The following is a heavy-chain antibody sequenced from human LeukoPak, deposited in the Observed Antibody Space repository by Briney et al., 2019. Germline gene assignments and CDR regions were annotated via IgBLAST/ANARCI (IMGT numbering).Heavy chain of an antibody. J-gene: IGHJ6*03. Sequence: SETLSLTCTVSGGSISSGDYYWSWIRQPPGKGLEWIGYIYYSGSTNYNPSLKSRVTISVDTSKNQFSLKLSSVTAADTAVYYCARVEVTMVRGVIDYYMDVWGKGTTVTVSS. CDR1: GGSISSGDYY. CDR3: ARVEVTMVRGVIDYYMDV. D-gene: IGHD3-10*01. V-gene: IGHV4-61*08. CDR2: IYYSGST.